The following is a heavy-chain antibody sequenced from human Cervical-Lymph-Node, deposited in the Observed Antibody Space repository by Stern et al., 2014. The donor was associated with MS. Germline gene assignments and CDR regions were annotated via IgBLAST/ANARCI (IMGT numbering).Heavy chain of an antibody. Sequence: VQLLQSGAEVTKPGASVKVSCKASGYTFTSYAMHWVRQAPGQRLEWLGWINAGNGNTKYSQKFQGRVTITRDTSASTAYMELSSLRSEDTAVYYCAREETGYYYYGMDVWGQGTTVTVSS. D-gene: IGHD1-14*01. J-gene: IGHJ6*02. CDR3: AREETGYYYYGMDV. V-gene: IGHV1-3*01. CDR1: GYTFTSYA. CDR2: INAGNGNT.